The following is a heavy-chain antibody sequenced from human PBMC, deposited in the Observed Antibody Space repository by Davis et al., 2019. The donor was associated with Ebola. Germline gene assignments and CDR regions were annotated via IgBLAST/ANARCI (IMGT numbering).Heavy chain of an antibody. CDR2: INPNNGGT. CDR3: ARLQIEWFDP. D-gene: IGHD3-22*01. CDR1: GYTFIGYY. V-gene: IGHV1-2*02. Sequence: ASVKVSCKASGYTFIGYYMHWVRQAPGQGLEWMGWINPNNGGTNYAQKFQGRVTMTRDTSINTAYMELSRLRSDDTAVYYCARLQIEWFDPWGQGTLVTVSS. J-gene: IGHJ5*02.